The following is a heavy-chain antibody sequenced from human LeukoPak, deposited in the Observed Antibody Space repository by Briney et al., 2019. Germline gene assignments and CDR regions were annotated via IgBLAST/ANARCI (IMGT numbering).Heavy chain of an antibody. Sequence: SETLSLTCTVSGGSISSYYWSWIRQPAGKGLEWIGRVYTSGSTKYNPSLKSRVTTSIDTSKNQFSLKLRSMTAADTAVYYCTREGTVIPGAIDIDWFDPWGQGTLVTVSS. J-gene: IGHJ5*02. V-gene: IGHV4-4*07. D-gene: IGHD2-2*02. CDR1: GGSISSYY. CDR2: VYTSGST. CDR3: TREGTVIPGAIDIDWFDP.